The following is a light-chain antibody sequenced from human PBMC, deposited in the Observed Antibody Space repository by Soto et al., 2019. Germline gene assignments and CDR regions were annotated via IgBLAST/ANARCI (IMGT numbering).Light chain of an antibody. J-gene: IGLJ1*01. CDR1: SSNIGAGYD. Sequence: QLVLTQPPSVSGAPGQRVTISCTGSSSNIGAGYDVHWYQQLPGTAPKLLIYGNTNRPSGVPERFSGSKSGTSASLAITGLQAEDEADYYCQSYDRSLSGYVLGTGTKLTVL. CDR3: QSYDRSLSGYV. CDR2: GNT. V-gene: IGLV1-40*01.